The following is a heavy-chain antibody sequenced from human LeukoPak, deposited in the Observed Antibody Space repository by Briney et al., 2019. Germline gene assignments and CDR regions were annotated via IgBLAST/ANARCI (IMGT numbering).Heavy chain of an antibody. CDR2: IYTSGST. CDR1: GDSFSNYY. V-gene: IGHV4-4*07. D-gene: IGHD3-22*01. CDR3: ARDLGYDSSGYHY. Sequence: SETLSLTCTVSGDSFSNYYWSWIRQPAGRGLEWIGRIYTSGSTNYNPSLKSRVTMSIDTSKKEFSLKLNSVTAADTAVYYWARDLGYDSSGYHYWGQGTLVTVSS. J-gene: IGHJ4*02.